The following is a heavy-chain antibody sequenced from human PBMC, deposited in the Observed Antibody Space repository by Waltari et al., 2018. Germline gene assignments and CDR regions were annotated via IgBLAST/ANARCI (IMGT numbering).Heavy chain of an antibody. V-gene: IGHV3-48*03. CDR1: GFTFSSYP. D-gene: IGHD3-10*01. CDR3: RWFGDTFDI. Sequence: EVQLVESGGGLVQPGGSLRLSCAASGFTFSSYPMNWVRQAPGKGLGGVSLISNSGYTVYYADSVKGRFTVSRDNPKNSRFLQMNSLRGEDTAVYYCRWFGDTFDIWGQGTMVTVSS. CDR2: ISNSGYTV. J-gene: IGHJ3*02.